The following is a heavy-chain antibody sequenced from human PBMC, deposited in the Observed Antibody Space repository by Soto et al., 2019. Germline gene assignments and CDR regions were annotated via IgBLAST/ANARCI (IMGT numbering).Heavy chain of an antibody. V-gene: IGHV4-30-4*01. CDR3: ASQKLDVPAYFDY. CDR2: IYSSGST. Sequence: SETLSLTCTVSGGSISSGDYYWSWIRQPPGKDLEWIGYIYSSGSTYYNPSLKSRLTISVDTSKNQFSLKLASVTAADTAVYYCASQKLDVPAYFDYWGQGTLVTVSS. D-gene: IGHD6-13*01. CDR1: GGSISSGDYY. J-gene: IGHJ4*02.